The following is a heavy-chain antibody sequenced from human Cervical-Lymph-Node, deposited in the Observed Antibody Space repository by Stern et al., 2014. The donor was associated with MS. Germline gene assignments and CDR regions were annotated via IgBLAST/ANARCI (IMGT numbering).Heavy chain of an antibody. CDR1: GDTFRRYA. V-gene: IGHV1-69*01. J-gene: IGHJ5*02. CDR2: LIPFFRAT. CDR3: ALRRSYDVS. Sequence: VQLVESGSEVQKPGSSVKVSCKPSGDTFRRYALSWVRQVPGQGLSWVGGLIPFFRATRYAQMFQGRVTITPEESTGTAFMELSNLTSDDTAVYYWALRRSYDVSWGQGTLISVSS. D-gene: IGHD3-16*01.